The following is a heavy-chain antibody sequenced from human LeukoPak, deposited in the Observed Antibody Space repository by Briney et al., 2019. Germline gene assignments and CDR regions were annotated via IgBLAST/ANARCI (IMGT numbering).Heavy chain of an antibody. CDR1: GFTVSSNY. CDR3: ARRTTIYYYGMDV. CDR2: IYSGGST. V-gene: IGHV3-66*01. J-gene: IGHJ6*02. Sequence: GGSLRLSCAASGFTVSSNYMSWVRQAPGKGLEWVSVIYSGGSTYYADSVKGRFTISRDNSKNTLYLQMNSLRAEDTAVYYCARRTTIYYYGMDVWGQGTTVTVSS. D-gene: IGHD4-17*01.